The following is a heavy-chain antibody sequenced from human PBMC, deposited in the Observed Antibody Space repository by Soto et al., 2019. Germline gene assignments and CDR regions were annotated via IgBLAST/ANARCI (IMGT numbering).Heavy chain of an antibody. CDR1: GFSLSTSGVG. J-gene: IGHJ3*02. CDR2: IYWNDDK. Sequence: SGPTLVNPTQTLTLTCTFSGFSLSTSGVGVRWIRQPPGKALAWLGLIYWNDDKRYSPSLKSSLTITKDTSKNQVVLTLTNMEPVDTATYYGAHVKDIAAAFVALDIWGQGTMVTVSS. D-gene: IGHD6-13*01. CDR3: AHVKDIAAAFVALDI. V-gene: IGHV2-5*01.